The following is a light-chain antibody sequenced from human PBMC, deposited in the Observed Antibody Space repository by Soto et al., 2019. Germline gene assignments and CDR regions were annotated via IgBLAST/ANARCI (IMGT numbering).Light chain of an antibody. CDR1: QSVSSTY. CDR3: QQYDNSLYT. V-gene: IGKV3-20*01. Sequence: EIVLTQSPGTRSLSPGERVTLSCRASQSVSSTYLAWYQQKPGQAPRLLIYGASSRATGIPDRFSGSGSGTDFTLTISRLEPEDFAVYYCQQYDNSLYTFGQGTKLEIK. J-gene: IGKJ2*01. CDR2: GAS.